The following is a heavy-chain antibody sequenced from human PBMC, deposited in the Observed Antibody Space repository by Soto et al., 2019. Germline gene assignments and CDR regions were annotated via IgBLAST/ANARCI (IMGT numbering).Heavy chain of an antibody. CDR3: ARDALWFGELFRLHAFDI. J-gene: IGHJ3*02. D-gene: IGHD3-10*01. CDR2: ISSSGSTI. Sequence: GGSLRLSCAASGFTFSDYYMSWIRQAPGKGLEWVSYISSSGSTIYYADSVKGRFTISRDNAKNSLYLQMNSLRAEDTAVYYCARDALWFGELFRLHAFDIWGQGTMVTVSS. CDR1: GFTFSDYY. V-gene: IGHV3-11*01.